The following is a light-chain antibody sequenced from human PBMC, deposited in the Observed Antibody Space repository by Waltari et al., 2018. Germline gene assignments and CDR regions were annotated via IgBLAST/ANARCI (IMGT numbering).Light chain of an antibody. V-gene: IGKV3-20*01. CDR3: QRYVSLPAT. CDR2: NGF. J-gene: IGKJ1*01. Sequence: SCRASQSLNRALAWYQQKPGQAPRLLIYNGFNRATDIPDRFSGSGSGTEFSLTISRLEPEDFAVYYCQRYVSLPATFGQGTRVEIK. CDR1: QSLNRA.